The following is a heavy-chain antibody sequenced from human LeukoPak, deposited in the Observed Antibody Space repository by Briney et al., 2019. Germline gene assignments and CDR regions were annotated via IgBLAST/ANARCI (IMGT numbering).Heavy chain of an antibody. CDR3: ASGAEDDILTGYYPPFDY. D-gene: IGHD3-9*01. Sequence: ASVKVSCKTSGYSFITYGVSWVRQAPGQGLEWMGRIIPIFGTANYAQKLQGRVTMTTDTSTSTAYMELRSLRSDDTAVYYCASGAEDDILTGYYPPFDYWGQGTLVTVSS. CDR1: GYSFITYG. CDR2: IIPIFGTA. J-gene: IGHJ4*02. V-gene: IGHV1-18*01.